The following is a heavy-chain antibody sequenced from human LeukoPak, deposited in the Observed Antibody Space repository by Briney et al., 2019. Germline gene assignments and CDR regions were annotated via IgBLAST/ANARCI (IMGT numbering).Heavy chain of an antibody. J-gene: IGHJ6*02. CDR3: ARDRCGGSCYSDYYYGMDV. V-gene: IGHV1-46*01. Sequence: ASVKVSCKASGYTFINYYMHWVRRAPGQGLEWMGIINPGGGSTNYAQKFQGRVTMTRDTSTSTVYMELNSLRSEDTAVHYCARDRCGGSCYSDYYYGMDVWGQGTTVTVSS. CDR1: GYTFINYY. CDR2: INPGGGST. D-gene: IGHD2-15*01.